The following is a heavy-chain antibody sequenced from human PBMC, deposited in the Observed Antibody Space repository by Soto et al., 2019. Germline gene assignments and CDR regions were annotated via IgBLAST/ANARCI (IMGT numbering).Heavy chain of an antibody. Sequence: QVQLVQSGAEVKKPGASVKVSCKASGYTFTSYGISWVRQAPGQGLEWMGRISPYNGNTNYAQKLQGRVTQTTDTSTSRAYMELRSLRSDDTAVYYCARDLPVLRFFLAFDIWGQGTMVTVSS. J-gene: IGHJ3*02. D-gene: IGHD3-3*01. CDR2: ISPYNGNT. CDR3: ARDLPVLRFFLAFDI. V-gene: IGHV1-18*01. CDR1: GYTFTSYG.